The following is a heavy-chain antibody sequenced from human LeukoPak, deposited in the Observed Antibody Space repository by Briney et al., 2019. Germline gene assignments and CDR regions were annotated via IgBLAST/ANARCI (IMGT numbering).Heavy chain of an antibody. D-gene: IGHD2-2*03. CDR1: RFPISTYD. V-gene: IGHV3-30*03. CDR3: ATEMDSDAFDL. J-gene: IGHJ3*01. CDR2: ISHDGSNE. Sequence: TGGPLRLSCAPSRFPISTYDMHWLRQAPDKALEWVAVISHDGSNEFHADSVKVRFTISRHNSKNTLYLQMNSLRAEDTAVYYCATEMDSDAFDLWGRGTMVTVSS.